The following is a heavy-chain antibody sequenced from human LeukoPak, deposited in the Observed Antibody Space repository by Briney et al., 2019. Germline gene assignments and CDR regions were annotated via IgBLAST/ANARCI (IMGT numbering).Heavy chain of an antibody. Sequence: GGSLRLSCAASGFTSSSYSMNWVRQAPGKGLEWVSSISSSSSYIYYADSVKGRFTISRDNAKSSLYLQMNSLRAEDTAVYYCARDEDLSLVVVTQFDYWGQGTLVTVSS. CDR1: GFTSSSYS. V-gene: IGHV3-21*01. CDR3: ARDEDLSLVVVTQFDY. J-gene: IGHJ4*02. D-gene: IGHD3-22*01. CDR2: ISSSSSYI.